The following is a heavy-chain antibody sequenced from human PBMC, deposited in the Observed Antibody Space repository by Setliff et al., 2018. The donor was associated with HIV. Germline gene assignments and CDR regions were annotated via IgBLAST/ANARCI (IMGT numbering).Heavy chain of an antibody. CDR2: IIPIFGTA. Sequence: GASVKVSCKASGGIFSNYAINWVRLAPGQGLEWMGGIIPIFGTADYAQRFQGRVTITADESTSTADMELSSLRSEDTAVYYCAGDDHYYDSGSYYSDWYFDLWGRGTLVTVSS. CDR1: GGIFSNYA. CDR3: AGDDHYYDSGSYYSDWYFDL. J-gene: IGHJ2*01. D-gene: IGHD3-10*01. V-gene: IGHV1-69*13.